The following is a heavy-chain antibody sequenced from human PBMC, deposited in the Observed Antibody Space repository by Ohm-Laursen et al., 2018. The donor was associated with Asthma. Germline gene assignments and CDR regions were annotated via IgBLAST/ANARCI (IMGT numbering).Heavy chain of an antibody. Sequence: SLRLFCAASGFTFSGYFMHWVRQRPGGGLDWISHIFPDGRHTNYADSVKGRFTISRDDAKNTLYLQMNSLRADDSAVYYCARGNLEGLQWGQGTLVTVSS. D-gene: IGHD5-24*01. V-gene: IGHV3-74*01. CDR1: GFTFSGYF. J-gene: IGHJ4*02. CDR2: IFPDGRHT. CDR3: ARGNLEGLQ.